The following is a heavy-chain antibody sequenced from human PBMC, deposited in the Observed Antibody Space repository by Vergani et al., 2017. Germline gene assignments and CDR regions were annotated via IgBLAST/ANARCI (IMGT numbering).Heavy chain of an antibody. J-gene: IGHJ3*02. CDR2: IWYDGSNK. V-gene: IGHV3-33*08. CDR3: ANLPRYGGNLHDAFDI. Sequence: QVQLVQSGGGLVQPGGSLRLSCAASGFTFSSYEMNWVRQAPGKGLEWVAVIWYDGSNKYYADSVKGRFTISRDNSKNTLYLQMNSLRAEDTAVYYCANLPRYGGNLHDAFDIWGQGTMVTVSS. D-gene: IGHD4-23*01. CDR1: GFTFSSYE.